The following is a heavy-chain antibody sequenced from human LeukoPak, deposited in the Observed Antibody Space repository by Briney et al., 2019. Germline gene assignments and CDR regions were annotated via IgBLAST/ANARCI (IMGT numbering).Heavy chain of an antibody. V-gene: IGHV3-23*01. D-gene: IGHD3-22*01. CDR1: GFIFSSYV. J-gene: IGHJ3*02. Sequence: PGGSLRLSCAASGFIFSSYVMSWVRQAPGKGLEWVSAISGSGGSTYSADSVKGRFTISRDNSKNTVYLQMNSLRAEDTAVYYCAKDLFVITTPSTFEIWGQGTMVTVSS. CDR3: AKDLFVITTPSTFEI. CDR2: ISGSGGST.